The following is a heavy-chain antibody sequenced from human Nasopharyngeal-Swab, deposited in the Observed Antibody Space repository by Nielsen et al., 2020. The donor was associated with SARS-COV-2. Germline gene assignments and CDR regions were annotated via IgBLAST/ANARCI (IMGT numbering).Heavy chain of an antibody. CDR3: ARDLRTDAFDI. Sequence: ASVKVSCKASGYTFTTYAMHWVRQAPGQGLEWMGWINTNTGNPTYAQGFTGRFVFSLDTSVSTAYLQISSLKAEDTAVYYCARDLRTDAFDIWGEGTMVTVSS. V-gene: IGHV7-4-1*02. CDR1: GYTFTTYA. J-gene: IGHJ3*02. D-gene: IGHD4-17*01. CDR2: INTNTGNP.